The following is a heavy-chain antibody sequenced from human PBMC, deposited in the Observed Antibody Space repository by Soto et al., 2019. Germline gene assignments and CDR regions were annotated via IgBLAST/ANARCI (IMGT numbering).Heavy chain of an antibody. V-gene: IGHV3-7*01. CDR2: IKQDGSEK. CDR1: GFTFSSYW. Sequence: PGGSLRLSCAASGFTFSSYWMSWVRQAPGKGLEWVANIKQDGSEKYYVDSVKGRFTISRDNAKNSLYLQMNSLRAEDTAVYYCARDRGIYYGSGSYYNGNWFDPWGQGTLVTVS. D-gene: IGHD3-10*01. CDR3: ARDRGIYYGSGSYYNGNWFDP. J-gene: IGHJ5*02.